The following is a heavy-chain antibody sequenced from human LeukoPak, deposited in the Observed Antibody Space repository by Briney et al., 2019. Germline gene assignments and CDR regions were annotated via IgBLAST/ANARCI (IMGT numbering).Heavy chain of an antibody. CDR1: GYTFTDYY. D-gene: IGHD6-13*01. CDR2: VNPNRGDT. V-gene: IGHV1-2*06. J-gene: IGHJ4*02. Sequence: ASVRVSYKASGYTFTDYYIHWVRQAPGQGREWMGRVNPNRGDTNYAQKFQGRVTMTRDTSISTAYMELSRLSSDDTAVYYCATSRDRIAAAGRDEFDYWGQGTLVTVSS. CDR3: ATSRDRIAAAGRDEFDY.